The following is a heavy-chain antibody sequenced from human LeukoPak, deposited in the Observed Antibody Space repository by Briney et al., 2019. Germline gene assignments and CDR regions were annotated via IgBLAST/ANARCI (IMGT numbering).Heavy chain of an antibody. J-gene: IGHJ4*02. D-gene: IGHD1-26*01. CDR3: VCPIMGATL. CDR2: IDPSDSYT. CDR1: GYSFTSYW. Sequence: GESLKISCKGSGYSFTSYWISWVRQMPGKGLEWMGRIDPSDSYTNYSPSFQGHVTISADKSVSTAYLQWSSLKASDTAMYYCVCPIMGATLWGQGTLVTVSS. V-gene: IGHV5-10-1*01.